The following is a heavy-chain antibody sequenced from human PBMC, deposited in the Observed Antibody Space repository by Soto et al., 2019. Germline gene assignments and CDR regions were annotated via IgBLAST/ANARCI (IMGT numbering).Heavy chain of an antibody. CDR1: GDSISSGGYY. Sequence: QVQLQESGPGLVKPSQTLSLTCTVSGDSISSGGYYWNWIRQHPGKGLEWIGYVYYSGSTYYNPSLKSRITMSVDTSKNQFSLKLSSVTAADTAVYYCARHYGSGNSYRWLDPWGQGTLVTVSS. CDR3: ARHYGSGNSYRWLDP. V-gene: IGHV4-31*03. CDR2: VYYSGST. D-gene: IGHD3-10*01. J-gene: IGHJ5*02.